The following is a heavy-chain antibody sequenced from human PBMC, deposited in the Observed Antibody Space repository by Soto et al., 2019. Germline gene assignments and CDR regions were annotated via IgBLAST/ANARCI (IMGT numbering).Heavy chain of an antibody. CDR1: GGSIGSYG. CDR3: AREKYSGYDNYFDS. V-gene: IGHV4-59*01. CDR2: IYYSGST. D-gene: IGHD5-12*01. Sequence: SETPSLTCTVSGGSIGSYGWCWIGQRPGKGQEWIGYIYYSGSTNYNPSLKSRVTISVDTSKNQFSLKLNSETAADTAVYYCAREKYSGYDNYFDSWGHGTLVTVAS. J-gene: IGHJ4*01.